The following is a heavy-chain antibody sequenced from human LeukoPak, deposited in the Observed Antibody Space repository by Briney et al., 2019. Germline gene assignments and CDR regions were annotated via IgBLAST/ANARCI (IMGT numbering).Heavy chain of an antibody. J-gene: IGHJ1*01. CDR3: ARDLSPFLYYDSSGYYGAQH. D-gene: IGHD3-22*01. V-gene: IGHV3-48*02. Sequence: GSLRLSCAASGFTFSSYSMNWVRQAPGKGLEWVSYISSSSSTIYYADSVKGRFTISRDNAKNSLYLQMNSLRDEDTAVYYCARDLSPFLYYDSSGYYGAQHWGQGTLVTVSS. CDR2: ISSSSSTI. CDR1: GFTFSSYS.